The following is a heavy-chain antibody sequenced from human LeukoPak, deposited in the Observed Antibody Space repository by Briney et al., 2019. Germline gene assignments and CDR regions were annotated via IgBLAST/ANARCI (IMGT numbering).Heavy chain of an antibody. D-gene: IGHD3-22*01. CDR2: INPNSGGT. V-gene: IGHV1-2*02. J-gene: IGHJ4*02. Sequence: ASVKVSCKASGYTFTGYYMHWVRQAPGRGLEWMGWINPNSGGTNYAQKFQGRVTMTRDTSISTAYMELTRLTSDDTAVYYCARGTYYDSSAYSGVRLFDYWGQGTLVTVSS. CDR1: GYTFTGYY. CDR3: ARGTYYDSSAYSGVRLFDY.